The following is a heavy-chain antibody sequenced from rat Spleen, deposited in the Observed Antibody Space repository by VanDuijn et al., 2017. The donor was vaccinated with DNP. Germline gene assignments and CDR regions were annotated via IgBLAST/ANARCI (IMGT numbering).Heavy chain of an antibody. V-gene: IGHV2S30*01. J-gene: IGHJ3*01. CDR3: ARFHSTGLTWFAY. Sequence: QVQLKESGPSMVQASQTLSLTCTASGFSLPDYSVHWVRQPPGKGLEWMGRMRYNGDTSYNSALKSRLSISRDTSKSQVLLKMNSLQTEDTAMYFCARFHSTGLTWFAYWGQGTLVTVSS. CDR1: GFSLPDYS. CDR2: MRYNGDT. D-gene: IGHD1-4*01.